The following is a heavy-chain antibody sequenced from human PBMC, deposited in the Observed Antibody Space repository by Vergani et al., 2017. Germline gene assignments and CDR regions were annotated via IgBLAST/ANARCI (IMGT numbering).Heavy chain of an antibody. J-gene: IGHJ5*02. D-gene: IGHD6-19*01. V-gene: IGHV4-39*01. CDR1: GASIRSSNYY. CDR3: ARHSTVEWLVKLGWIDP. Sequence: QLQLQESGPGLVKPSATLSLICSVSGASIRSSNYYWGWIRQPPGKGLEWIAGIYYSGSIYYNPSLKSRVTISVDTSKNQFSLKLSSVTAADTAVYFCARHSTVEWLVKLGWIDPWGQGSLVTVSS. CDR2: IYYSGSI.